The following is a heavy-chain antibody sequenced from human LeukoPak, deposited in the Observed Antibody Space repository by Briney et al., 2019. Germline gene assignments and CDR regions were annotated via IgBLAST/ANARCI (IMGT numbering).Heavy chain of an antibody. V-gene: IGHV3-20*04. CDR3: VRGITMMVD. Sequence: PGGSLRLSCAASEFTFDDYGMTWVRQAPGKGLEWVCGIPRNGGAAGYAGSVKGRFTISRDNVKKSLYLQMNSLRAEDTALYYCVRGITMMVDWGQGTLVTVSS. J-gene: IGHJ4*02. D-gene: IGHD3-22*01. CDR1: EFTFDDYG. CDR2: IPRNGGAA.